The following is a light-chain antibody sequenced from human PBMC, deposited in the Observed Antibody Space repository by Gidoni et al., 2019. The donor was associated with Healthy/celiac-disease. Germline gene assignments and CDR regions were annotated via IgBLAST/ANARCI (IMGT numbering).Light chain of an antibody. CDR2: GAS. CDR1: QSVSSN. V-gene: IGKV3-15*01. CDR3: QQYNNWPLT. J-gene: IGKJ1*01. Sequence: EIVMTQSPATLSVSPGERATLSCRASQSVSSNLAWYQQKPGQAPGLLIYGASTRATGIPARFSGSGSGTEFTLTISSLQSEDFAVYYCQQYNNWPLTFGQGTKVKIK.